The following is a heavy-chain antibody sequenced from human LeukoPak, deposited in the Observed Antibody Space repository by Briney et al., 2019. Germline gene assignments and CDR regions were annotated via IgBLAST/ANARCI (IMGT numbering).Heavy chain of an antibody. Sequence: TGGSLRLSCAASGFTFSTYWMTWVRQAPGKGLEWVANIKQDGSEKNYVDSVKGRFTISRDNAKSSLFLQMNDLRAEDTAVYYCAKGGRGNGEVYWGQGTPVTVSS. CDR2: IKQDGSEK. CDR3: AKGGRGNGEVY. CDR1: GFTFSTYW. J-gene: IGHJ4*02. D-gene: IGHD2-8*01. V-gene: IGHV3-7*01.